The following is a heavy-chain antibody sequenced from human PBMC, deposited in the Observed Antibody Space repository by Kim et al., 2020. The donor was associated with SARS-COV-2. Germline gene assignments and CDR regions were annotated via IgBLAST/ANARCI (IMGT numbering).Heavy chain of an antibody. CDR1: GGSVSSGSYY. CDR3: ARDKGWNQPFDY. J-gene: IGHJ4*02. CDR2: IYYSGST. V-gene: IGHV4-61*01. Sequence: SETLSLTCTVSGGSVSSGSYYWSWIRQPPGKGLEWIGYIYYSGSTNYNPSLKSRVTISVDTSKNQFSLKLSSVTAADTAVYYCARDKGWNQPFDYWGQGTLVTVSS. D-gene: IGHD1-1*01.